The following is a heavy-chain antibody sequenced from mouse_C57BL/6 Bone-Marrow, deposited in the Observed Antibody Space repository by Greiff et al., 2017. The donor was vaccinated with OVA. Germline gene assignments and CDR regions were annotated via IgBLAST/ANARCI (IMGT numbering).Heavy chain of an antibody. D-gene: IGHD1-1*01. CDR3: TRVDGYYYGSRDFDV. V-gene: IGHV1-15*01. Sequence: QVQLQQSGAELVRPGASVTLSCKASGYTFTDYEMHWVKQTPVHGLEWIGAIDPETGGTASTQKFKGKAIMTADKSSSTAYMEIRSLTSEDSAVYYCTRVDGYYYGSRDFDVWGTGTTVTVSS. J-gene: IGHJ1*03. CDR1: GYTFTDYE. CDR2: IDPETGGT.